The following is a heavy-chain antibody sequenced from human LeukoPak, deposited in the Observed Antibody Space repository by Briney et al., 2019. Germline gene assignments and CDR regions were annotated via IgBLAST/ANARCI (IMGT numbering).Heavy chain of an antibody. V-gene: IGHV3-23*01. CDR3: AKDGPDDYVWGSAYFDY. CDR2: ISGSGGST. J-gene: IGHJ4*02. Sequence: PGGSLRLSCAASGFTFSSYAMSWVRQAPGKGLEWVSAISGSGGSTYYADSVKGRFTISRDNSKNTLYLQMNSLRAEDTAVYYCAKDGPDDYVWGSAYFDYWGQGTLVTVSS. D-gene: IGHD3-16*01. CDR1: GFTFSSYA.